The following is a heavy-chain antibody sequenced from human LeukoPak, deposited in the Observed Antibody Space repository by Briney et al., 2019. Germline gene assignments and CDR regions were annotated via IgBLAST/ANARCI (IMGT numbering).Heavy chain of an antibody. CDR3: ARVSETGGLAELVDY. CDR1: GGSISSGGYY. Sequence: TPSETLSLTCTVSGGSISSGGYYWSWIRQHPGKGLEWIGYIYYSGSTYYNPPLKSRVTISVDTSKNQFSLKLSSVTAADTAVYYCARVSETGGLAELVDYWGQGTLVTVSS. V-gene: IGHV4-31*03. D-gene: IGHD7-27*01. CDR2: IYYSGST. J-gene: IGHJ4*02.